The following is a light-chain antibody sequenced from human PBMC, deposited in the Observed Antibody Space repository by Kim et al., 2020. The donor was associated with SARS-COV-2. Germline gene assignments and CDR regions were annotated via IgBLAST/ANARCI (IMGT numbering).Light chain of an antibody. Sequence: PGQSVAISCTGPSSDVGSYNRVSWYQQPPGTAPKLMIYEVSNRPSGVPDRFSGSKSGNTASLTISGLQAEDEADYYCSSYTSSSWVFGGGTQLTVL. CDR3: SSYTSSSWV. CDR2: EVS. J-gene: IGLJ3*02. V-gene: IGLV2-18*02. CDR1: SSDVGSYNR.